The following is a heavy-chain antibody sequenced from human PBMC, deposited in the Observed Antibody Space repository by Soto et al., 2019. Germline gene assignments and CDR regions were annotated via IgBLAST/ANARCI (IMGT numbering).Heavy chain of an antibody. CDR1: GFRLTNYG. D-gene: IGHD4-4*01. CDR3: VQHHLMNTLTTAGF. V-gene: IGHV3-30*18. Sequence: QVQLVESGGGVVQPGGSLRLSCAASGFRLTNYGMHWVRQAPGKGLEWVAVISYHGRDEFYADSVKGRFTISRDSSKNALYLQMHSLRPHVTAVYDCVQHHLMNTLTTAGFCGQGTLVAVSS. CDR2: ISYHGRDE. J-gene: IGHJ4*02.